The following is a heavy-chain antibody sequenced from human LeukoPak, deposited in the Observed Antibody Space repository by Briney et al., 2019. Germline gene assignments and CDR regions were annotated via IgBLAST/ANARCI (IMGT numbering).Heavy chain of an antibody. V-gene: IGHV3-30*04. CDR3: AKGYTVTGRFDY. J-gene: IGHJ4*02. CDR1: GFTFSSYA. Sequence: GGSLRLSCSASGFTFSSYAMHWVRQAPGKGLEWVAVISFDGSNEYYADSVKGRFTISRDNSKNTLYLQMNSLRAEDTAVYYCAKGYTVTGRFDYWGQGTLVTVSS. D-gene: IGHD4-17*01. CDR2: ISFDGSNE.